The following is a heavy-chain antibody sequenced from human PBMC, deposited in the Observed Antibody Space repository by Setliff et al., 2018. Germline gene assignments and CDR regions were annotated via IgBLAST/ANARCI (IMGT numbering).Heavy chain of an antibody. V-gene: IGHV1-18*01. CDR2: ISGYNGNT. J-gene: IGHJ4*02. CDR1: GYSFINYG. CDR3: ARVPRLEWLLPTFDS. Sequence: ASVKVSCKTSGYSFINYGLSWMRQTPGQGLEWVGWISGYNGNTDYAQNLQGRVTMTIDTSTSTAYMELRSLRSDDTAVYYCARVPRLEWLLPTFDSWGQGTLVTVSS. D-gene: IGHD3-3*01.